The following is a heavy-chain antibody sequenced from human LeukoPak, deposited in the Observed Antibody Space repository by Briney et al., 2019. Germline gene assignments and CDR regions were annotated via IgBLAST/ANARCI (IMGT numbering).Heavy chain of an antibody. V-gene: IGHV4-59*01. D-gene: IGHD4-11*01. CDR2: IYYSEST. J-gene: IGHJ4*02. CDR1: GGSISSYY. Sequence: SETLSLTCTVSGGSISSYYWSWIRQPPGKGLEWIGYIYYSESTNYNPSLKSRVTISVDTSKNQFSLKLSSVTAADTAVYYCARENYSNQAFDYWGQGTLVTVSS. CDR3: ARENYSNQAFDY.